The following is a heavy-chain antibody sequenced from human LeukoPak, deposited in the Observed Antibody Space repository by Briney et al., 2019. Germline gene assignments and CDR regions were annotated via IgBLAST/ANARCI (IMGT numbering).Heavy chain of an antibody. CDR1: GGSISSYY. J-gene: IGHJ5*02. Sequence: SSETLPLTCTVSGGSISSYYWSWIRQPPGKGLEWIGYIYYSGSTNYNPSLKSRVTISVDTSKNQFSLKLSSVTAADTAVYYCARHGITMVRGSDWFDPWGQGTLVTVSS. CDR3: ARHGITMVRGSDWFDP. CDR2: IYYSGST. V-gene: IGHV4-59*08. D-gene: IGHD3-10*01.